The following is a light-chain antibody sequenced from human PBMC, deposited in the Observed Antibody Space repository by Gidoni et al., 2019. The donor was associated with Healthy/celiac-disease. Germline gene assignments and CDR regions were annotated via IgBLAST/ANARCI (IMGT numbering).Light chain of an antibody. J-gene: IGKJ2*02. CDR2: DAS. Sequence: EIVLTQSPATLSLSPGERANLSCRASQSVSSYLAWYQQKPGQAPRLLINDASNRATGSPARFRGRGSGTDFTLTISSLEPEDFAVYYCQQRSNWPCTFGQGTKLEIK. CDR1: QSVSSY. CDR3: QQRSNWPCT. V-gene: IGKV3-11*01.